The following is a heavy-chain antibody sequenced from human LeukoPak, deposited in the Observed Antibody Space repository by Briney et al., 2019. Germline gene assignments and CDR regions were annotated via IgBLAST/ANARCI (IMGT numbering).Heavy chain of an antibody. CDR3: ARAGIYFGSGSYYYSFDS. Sequence: SQTLSLTCTVSGGSVGSGSHYWSWIRQHPGRGLEWIGYIYHSGSTFYNPSLKSRLTMSVDTSKNQFSMTLSSVTAADTALYYCARAGIYFGSGSYYYSFDSWGQGTLVTVSS. CDR1: GGSVGSGSHY. J-gene: IGHJ4*02. D-gene: IGHD3-10*01. V-gene: IGHV4-31*03. CDR2: IYHSGST.